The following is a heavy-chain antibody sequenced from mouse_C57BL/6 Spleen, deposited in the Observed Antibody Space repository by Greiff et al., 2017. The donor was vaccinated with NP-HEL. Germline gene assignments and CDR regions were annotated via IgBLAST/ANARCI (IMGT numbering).Heavy chain of an antibody. D-gene: IGHD2-1*01. V-gene: IGHV5-4*01. Sequence: EVMLVESGGGLVKPGGSLKLSCAASGFTFSSYAMSWVRQTPEKRLEWVATISDGGSYTYYPDNVKGRFTISRDNAKNNLYLQMSHLKSEDTAMYYCARDPFYYGNSYYYAMDYWGQGTSVTVSS. CDR2: ISDGGSYT. CDR1: GFTFSSYA. J-gene: IGHJ4*01. CDR3: ARDPFYYGNSYYYAMDY.